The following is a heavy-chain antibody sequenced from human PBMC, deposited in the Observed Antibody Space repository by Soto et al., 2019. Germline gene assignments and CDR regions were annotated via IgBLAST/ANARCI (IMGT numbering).Heavy chain of an antibody. D-gene: IGHD6-19*01. Sequence: QVQLVQSWAEVMKPGSSVKVSCKASGGTFSSYAISLVLQAPVQWLEWMGGIIPIFGTANYALKFQGRVTITADESTSTAYMERSSLRSEDTAVYYCARGSSGWTLRCELAYWGQGPLVTVSS. CDR3: ARGSSGWTLRCELAY. J-gene: IGHJ4*02. V-gene: IGHV1-69*01. CDR1: GGTFSSYA. CDR2: IIPIFGTA.